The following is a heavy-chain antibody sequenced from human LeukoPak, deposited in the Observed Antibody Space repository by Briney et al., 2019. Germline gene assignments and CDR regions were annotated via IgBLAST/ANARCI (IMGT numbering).Heavy chain of an antibody. V-gene: IGHV1-46*01. CDR1: GYTFTTYY. CDR3: ARLPWETSRPPEPDY. CDR2: INPNGGST. D-gene: IGHD1-14*01. Sequence: GASVKVSCKASGYTFTTYYIHWVRQAPGQGLEWMGIINPNGGSTNSAQKFQGRVTMTRDTSTSTVYMELRSLSSEDTAVYYCARLPWETSRPPEPDYWGQGTLVTVSS. J-gene: IGHJ4*02.